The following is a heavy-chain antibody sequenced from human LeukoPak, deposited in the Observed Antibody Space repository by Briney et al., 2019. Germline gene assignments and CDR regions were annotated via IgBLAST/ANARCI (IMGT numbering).Heavy chain of an antibody. CDR3: TRSYDY. V-gene: IGHV3-74*01. CDR2: INPGGSSI. D-gene: IGHD5-18*01. J-gene: IGHJ4*02. CDR1: GFTFSSYW. Sequence: TGGSLRLSCAASGFTFSSYWMHWVRQVPGKGLVWVARINPGGSSITYADSVKGRFTISRDNAKNTLYLQMNSLRAEDTAVYYCTRSYDYWGQGTLVTVSS.